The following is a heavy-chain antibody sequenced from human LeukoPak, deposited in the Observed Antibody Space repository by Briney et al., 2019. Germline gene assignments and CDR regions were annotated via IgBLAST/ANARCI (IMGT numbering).Heavy chain of an antibody. D-gene: IGHD3-3*01. CDR1: GGSFSGYY. CDR2: INHSRST. J-gene: IGHJ4*02. V-gene: IGHV4-34*01. Sequence: PSETLLLNCDVYGGSFSGYYWSWIRQPPGKGLEWVGEINHSRSTNYNPSLKSPVTISVDTSKNQFSLKLSSVTAADTAVYYCARGLTILDYWGQGTLVTVSS. CDR3: ARGLTILDY.